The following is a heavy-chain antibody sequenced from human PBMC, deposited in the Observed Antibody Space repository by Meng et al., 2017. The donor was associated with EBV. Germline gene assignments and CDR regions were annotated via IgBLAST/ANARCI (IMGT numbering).Heavy chain of an antibody. CDR1: GILLTTSGVG. CDR3: AHSKYYSDSGGYWDYFDD. J-gene: IGHJ4*02. D-gene: IGHD3-10*01. Sequence: IPLKGSGPQPCNPPXPLLLTCTFFGILLTTSGVGVGWIRPPPGKALEWLAVIYWDDAKRYSPSLKNRLTITKDTSKNQVVLTMTNMDPVDTATYFCAHSKYYSDSGGYWDYFDDWGQGTLVTVSS. V-gene: IGHV2-5*02. CDR2: IYWDDAK.